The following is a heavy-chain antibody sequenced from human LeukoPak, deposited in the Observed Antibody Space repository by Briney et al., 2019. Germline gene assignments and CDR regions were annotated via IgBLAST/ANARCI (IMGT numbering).Heavy chain of an antibody. J-gene: IGHJ4*02. Sequence: SETLSLTCTVSGGSITNYYWSWIRQPPGKGLEWIGSIYHSGSTYYNPSLKSRVTISVDTSKNQFSLKLSSVTAADTAVYYCAVSSGWFGGGFDYWGQGTLVTVSS. CDR3: AVSSGWFGGGFDY. V-gene: IGHV4-59*04. D-gene: IGHD6-19*01. CDR2: IYHSGST. CDR1: GGSITNYY.